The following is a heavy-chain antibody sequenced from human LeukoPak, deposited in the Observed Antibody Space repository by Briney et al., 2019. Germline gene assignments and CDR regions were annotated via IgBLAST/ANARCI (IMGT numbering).Heavy chain of an antibody. J-gene: IGHJ5*02. Sequence: PSETLSLTCTVSGGSISSSSHSWGWIRQPPGKGLEWTGTIYYTGRTYYDPSLESRLTISVDTSKNQFSLKLTSVTAADTAIYYCAQSLGGGNWIGNWFDPWGQGTLVTVSS. V-gene: IGHV4-39*01. D-gene: IGHD1-1*01. CDR2: IYYTGRT. CDR1: GGSISSSSHS. CDR3: AQSLGGGNWIGNWFDP.